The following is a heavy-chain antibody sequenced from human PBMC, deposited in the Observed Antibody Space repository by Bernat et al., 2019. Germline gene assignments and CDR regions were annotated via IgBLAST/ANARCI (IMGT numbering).Heavy chain of an antibody. CDR2: IRSKANSYAT. J-gene: IGHJ6*02. V-gene: IGHV3-73*01. D-gene: IGHD6-13*01. CDR1: GFTFSGSA. Sequence: EVQLVESGGGLVQPGGSLKLSCAASGFTFSGSAMHWVRQASGKGLEWVGRIRSKANSYATAYAASVKGRFTISRDDSKNTAYLQMNSLKTEDTAVYYCTRQQDRRGSSWSYYYGMDVWGQGTTVTVSS. CDR3: TRQQDRRGSSWSYYYGMDV.